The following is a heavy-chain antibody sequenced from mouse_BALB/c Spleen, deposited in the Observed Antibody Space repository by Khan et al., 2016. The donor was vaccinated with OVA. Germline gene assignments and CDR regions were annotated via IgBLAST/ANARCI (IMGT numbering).Heavy chain of an antibody. CDR2: MSSGSSTI. CDR1: GFTFSNFG. D-gene: IGHD3-1*01. CDR3: ARSGGNFHWYFDV. Sequence: EVKVVESGGGLVQPGGSRKLSCAASGFTFSNFGMHWVRQAPKKGLEWVAYMSSGSSTIYYVDTVKGRFTISRDNLKNILFLQMTRLRTEDTAMYYCARSGGNFHWYFDVWGAGTSVTVSS. V-gene: IGHV5-17*02. J-gene: IGHJ1*01.